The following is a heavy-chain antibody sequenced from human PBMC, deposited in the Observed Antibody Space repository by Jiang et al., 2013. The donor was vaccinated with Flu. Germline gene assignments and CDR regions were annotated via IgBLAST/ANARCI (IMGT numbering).Heavy chain of an antibody. V-gene: IGHV1-69*01. J-gene: IGHJ6*02. CDR2: IIPIFGTA. Sequence: GAEVKKPGSSVKVSCKASGGTFSSYAISWVRQAPGQGLEWMGGIIPIFGTANYAQKFQGRVTITADESTSTAYMELSSLRSEDTAVYYCASPPNCSSTSCYRDSDFWSGYPYYYYGMDVWGQGTTVTVSS. D-gene: IGHD2-2*02. CDR3: ASPPNCSSTSCYRDSDFWSGYPYYYYGMDV. CDR1: GGTFSSYA.